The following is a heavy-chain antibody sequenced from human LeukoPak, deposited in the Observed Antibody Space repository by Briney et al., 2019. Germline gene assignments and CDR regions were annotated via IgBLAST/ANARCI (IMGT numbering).Heavy chain of an antibody. D-gene: IGHD3-22*01. V-gene: IGHV4-4*02. Sequence: SETLSLTCVVSGGSISDSFDHYWSWVRQPPGKGFEWIAEVHHTGRTIYSPSFAGRVTISPDTSKNQISLQLTSVTAADTAVYYCARGTPVESSGYEGHDAFDIWGQGTMVTVSS. CDR3: ARGTPVESSGYEGHDAFDI. CDR1: GGSISDSFDHY. CDR2: VHHTGRT. J-gene: IGHJ3*02.